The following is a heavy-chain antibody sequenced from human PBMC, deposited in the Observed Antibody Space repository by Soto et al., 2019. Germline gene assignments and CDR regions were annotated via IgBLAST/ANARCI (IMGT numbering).Heavy chain of an antibody. CDR1: GGSIRNYY. CDR2: IYPSGRT. J-gene: IGHJ2*01. V-gene: IGHV4-4*07. CDR3: ARDYDINTALDYWHFDL. D-gene: IGHD5-18*01. Sequence: QVQLQESGPGLVKPSETLSLTCTVSGGSIRNYYWAWIRQSAGKGLEWIGRIYPSGRTHYNPSLTGRVSMSIDTSKNQFSLRLTSVTAADTATYFCARDYDINTALDYWHFDLWGRGTLVTVSS.